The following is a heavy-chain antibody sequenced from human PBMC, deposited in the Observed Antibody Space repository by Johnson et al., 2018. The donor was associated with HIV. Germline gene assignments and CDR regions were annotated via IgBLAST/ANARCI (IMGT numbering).Heavy chain of an antibody. V-gene: IGHV3-NL1*01. CDR1: GFTFSSYA. CDR3: AKDRRSLYGGKAADVFDI. Sequence: QVQLVESGGRVVRPGGSLRLSCAASGFTFSSYAMHWVRQAPGKGLEWVSGISWNSGSIAYADSVKGRFTISRDNAKNTLYLQMNSLRGEDTAVYYCAKDRRSLYGGKAADVFDIWGQGTMVTVSS. D-gene: IGHD4-23*01. J-gene: IGHJ3*02. CDR2: ISWNSGSI.